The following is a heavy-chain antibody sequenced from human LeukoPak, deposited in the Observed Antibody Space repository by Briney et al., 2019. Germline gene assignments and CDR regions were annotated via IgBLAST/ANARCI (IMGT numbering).Heavy chain of an antibody. CDR3: ASALKKGSAGTLIDH. D-gene: IGHD6-13*01. CDR2: MNPNSGNT. Sequence: ASVKVSCKASGYTFTSYDINWVRQATGQGLEWMGWMNPNSGNTGYAQKFQDRVTMTRNTSISTAYLELSSLGSEDTAMYYCASALKKGSAGTLIDHWGQGTLVTVSS. CDR1: GYTFTSYD. V-gene: IGHV1-8*01. J-gene: IGHJ4*02.